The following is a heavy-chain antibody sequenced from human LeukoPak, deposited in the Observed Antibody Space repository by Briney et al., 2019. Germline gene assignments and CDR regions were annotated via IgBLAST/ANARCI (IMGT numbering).Heavy chain of an antibody. CDR1: GYTFTGYY. CDR3: ARTLVVINDAFDI. V-gene: IGHV1-2*02. D-gene: IGHD3-22*01. J-gene: IGHJ3*02. CDR2: INPNSGDT. Sequence: ASVKVSCKTSGYTFTGYYIHWVRQGPGQGLEWRGWINPNSGDTNYAQKFQSRVSMPGDRSISTVYMELSRLRSDDAAVYYCARTLVVINDAFDIWGQGTMVTVSS.